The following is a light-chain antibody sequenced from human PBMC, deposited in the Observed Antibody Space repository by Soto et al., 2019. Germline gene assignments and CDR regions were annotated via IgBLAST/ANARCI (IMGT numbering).Light chain of an antibody. CDR2: EVR. Sequence: QSALTQPASVSGSLGQSITISCTGSNRDIGAYNLVSWYQQYPDTAPKLIIYEVRNRPSGVSYRFTGSRSGNTASLTISALQADDESTFCCSSYTTTSALLFGGGTKVTVL. CDR1: NRDIGAYNL. J-gene: IGLJ3*02. V-gene: IGLV2-14*01. CDR3: SSYTTTSALL.